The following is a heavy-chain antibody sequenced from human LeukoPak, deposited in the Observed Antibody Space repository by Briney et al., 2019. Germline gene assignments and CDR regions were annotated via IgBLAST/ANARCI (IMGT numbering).Heavy chain of an antibody. J-gene: IGHJ5*02. CDR2: ISAYNGNT. V-gene: IGHV1-18*01. Sequence: ASVKVSCKASGYTFTSYGISWVRQAPGQGLEWMGWISAYNGNTNYAQKLQGRVTMTRDTSTSTVYMELSSLRSDDTAMYYCARDRSCSSTSCYGDWFDPWGQGTQVIVSS. CDR3: ARDRSCSSTSCYGDWFDP. CDR1: GYTFTSYG. D-gene: IGHD2-2*01.